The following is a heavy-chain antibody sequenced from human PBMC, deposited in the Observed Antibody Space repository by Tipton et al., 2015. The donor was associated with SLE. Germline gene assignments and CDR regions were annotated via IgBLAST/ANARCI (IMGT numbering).Heavy chain of an antibody. J-gene: IGHJ5*02. D-gene: IGHD3-10*01. CDR2: IIPIFGTA. V-gene: IGHV1-69*13. CDR1: GYTFTSYG. Sequence: QLVQSGAEVKKPGASVKVSCKASGYTFTSYGISWVRQAPGQGFEWMGGIIPIFGTANYAQKFQGRVTITADESTNTAYMELSSLRSEDTAVYYCTRGGIQGIIVNWFDPWGQGTLVTVSS. CDR3: TRGGIQGIIVNWFDP.